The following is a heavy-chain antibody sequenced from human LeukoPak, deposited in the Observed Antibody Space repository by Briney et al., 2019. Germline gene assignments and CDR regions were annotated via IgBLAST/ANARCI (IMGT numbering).Heavy chain of an antibody. J-gene: IGHJ1*01. V-gene: IGHV1-18*01. CDR1: GYTFNNYG. CDR3: ARVTGSSISSRSLLY. CDR2: INPYNGNT. Sequence: GASVKVSCKASGYTFNNYGISWVRQAPGQGLAWMGQINPYNGNTNYAQKLQGRVTMTTDTSTSTAYMELRSLASDDTAVYYCARVTGSSISSRSLLYWGQGTLATVSS. D-gene: IGHD6-6*01.